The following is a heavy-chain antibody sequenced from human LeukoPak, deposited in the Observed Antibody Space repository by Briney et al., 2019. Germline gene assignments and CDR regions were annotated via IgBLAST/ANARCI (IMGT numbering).Heavy chain of an antibody. D-gene: IGHD1-26*01. V-gene: IGHV1-2*02. J-gene: IGHJ4*02. CDR3: ARVLRPCSGSHGLDY. CDR2: INPNSGGT. Sequence: GASVKVSCKASVYSYTGYYMHWVRQAPGQGLEWMGWINPNSGGTNYAQKFQGRVNLTRDTSISTAHMELSRLRSDDTAVYYCARVLRPCSGSHGLDYWGQGTLVTVSS. CDR1: VYSYTGYY.